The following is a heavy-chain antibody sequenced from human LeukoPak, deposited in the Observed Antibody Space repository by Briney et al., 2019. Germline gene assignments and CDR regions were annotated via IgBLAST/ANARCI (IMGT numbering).Heavy chain of an antibody. D-gene: IGHD3-10*01. J-gene: IGHJ4*02. V-gene: IGHV3-23*01. CDR2: ISVSGDRT. Sequence: PGGSLRLSCAASGFTFSTYAMNWVRQTPGKGLEWVSSISVSGDRTYYADSVKGRFTISRDNSKNTLFLQMNSLRAEDTAVYYCAKGYYGSGSYGWFDYWGQGTLVTVSS. CDR3: AKGYYGSGSYGWFDY. CDR1: GFTFSTYA.